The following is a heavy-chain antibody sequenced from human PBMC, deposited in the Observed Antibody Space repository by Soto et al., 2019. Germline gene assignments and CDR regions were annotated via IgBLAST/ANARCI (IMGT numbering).Heavy chain of an antibody. Sequence: ASVKVSCKASGYTFTGYYMHWVRQAPGQGLEWMGWINPNSGGTNYAQKFQGRVTMTRDTSISTAYTELSRLRFDDTAVYYCARARTNYYNTSDYDFWGQGTLVTVSS. J-gene: IGHJ4*02. CDR3: ARARTNYYNTSDYDF. V-gene: IGHV1-2*02. D-gene: IGHD3-22*01. CDR1: GYTFTGYY. CDR2: INPNSGGT.